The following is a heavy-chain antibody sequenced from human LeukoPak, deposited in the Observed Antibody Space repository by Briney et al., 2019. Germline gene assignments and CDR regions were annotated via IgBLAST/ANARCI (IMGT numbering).Heavy chain of an antibody. V-gene: IGHV1-69*05. CDR2: IISIFGTA. J-gene: IGHJ4*02. Sequence: GASVKLSCKASGGTFSSYAISWVRQAPGQGLEWMGGIISIFGTANYAQKFQGRVTITTDESTSTAYMELSSLRSEDTAVYYCARGSSGSYSYYFDYWGQGTLVTVSS. CDR3: ARGSSGSYSYYFDY. D-gene: IGHD1-26*01. CDR1: GGTFSSYA.